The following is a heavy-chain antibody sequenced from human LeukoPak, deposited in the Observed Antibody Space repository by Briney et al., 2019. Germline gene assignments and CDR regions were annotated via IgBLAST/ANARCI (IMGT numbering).Heavy chain of an antibody. CDR2: ISWNSGSI. V-gene: IGHV3-9*01. D-gene: IGHD7-27*01. Sequence: GGSLRLSCAASGFTFDDYAMHWVRQAPGKGLEWVSGISWNSGSIGYADSVKGRFTISRDNAKNSLYLQMNSLRAEDTALYYCAKDVTGGYYYYMDVWGKGTTVTVPS. CDR1: GFTFDDYA. CDR3: AKDVTGGYYYYMDV. J-gene: IGHJ6*03.